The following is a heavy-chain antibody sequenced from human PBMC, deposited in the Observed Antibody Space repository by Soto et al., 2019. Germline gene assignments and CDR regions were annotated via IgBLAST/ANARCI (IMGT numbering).Heavy chain of an antibody. CDR1: GYTFTAYL. V-gene: IGHV1-3*01. J-gene: IGHJ5*02. Sequence: AAVKVSCKASGYTFTAYLIHWVRQAPGQGREGMGWINAGNCYKEYAQKFQGRINITRNISATTAYLEVTGLTPEDTARYYCARDRVAVRWFDPWGQGSLVTVSS. D-gene: IGHD6-19*01. CDR2: INAGNCYK. CDR3: ARDRVAVRWFDP.